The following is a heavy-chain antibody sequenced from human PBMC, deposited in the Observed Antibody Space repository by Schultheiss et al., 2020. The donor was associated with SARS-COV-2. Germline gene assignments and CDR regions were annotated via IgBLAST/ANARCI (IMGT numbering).Heavy chain of an antibody. CDR2: ISGSGGST. Sequence: GGSLRLSCAASGFTFSSYAMSWVRQAPGKGLEWVSAISGSGGSTYYADSVKGRFTISRDNAKNSLYLQMNSLRAEDTALYYCARDRAYDSSGHDAFDIWGQGTMVTVSS. CDR3: ARDRAYDSSGHDAFDI. CDR1: GFTFSSYA. V-gene: IGHV3-23*01. J-gene: IGHJ3*02. D-gene: IGHD3-22*01.